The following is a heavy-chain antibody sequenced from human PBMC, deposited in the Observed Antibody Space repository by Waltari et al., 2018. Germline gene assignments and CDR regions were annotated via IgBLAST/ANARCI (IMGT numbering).Heavy chain of an antibody. Sequence: EVQLLESAGGLVQPGEALRLSCAASGFSFMGFAMTWVRQAPGGWLECVACISGSCATPFYADSVKGRFTIVRDNSRDTVYLQMNSLRVDDSAVYYCAKGSRGYTNYFFDSWGQGTLVSVSS. V-gene: IGHV3-23*01. CDR2: ISGSCATP. D-gene: IGHD3-16*02. CDR3: AKGSRGYTNYFFDS. J-gene: IGHJ4*02. CDR1: GFSFMGFA.